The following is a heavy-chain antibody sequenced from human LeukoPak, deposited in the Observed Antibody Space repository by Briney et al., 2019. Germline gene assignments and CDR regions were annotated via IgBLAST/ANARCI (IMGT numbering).Heavy chain of an antibody. CDR2: ISGSGGST. J-gene: IGHJ3*02. V-gene: IGHV3-23*01. CDR3: VRGPAGGNAFDI. Sequence: GGSLRLSCAASGFAFSSYSMNWVRQAPGKGLEWVSDISGSGGSTYYADSVKGRFTISRDNSKNTVYLQMNSLRAEDTAVYYCVRGPAGGNAFDIWGQGTKVTVSS. D-gene: IGHD3-16*01. CDR1: GFAFSSYS.